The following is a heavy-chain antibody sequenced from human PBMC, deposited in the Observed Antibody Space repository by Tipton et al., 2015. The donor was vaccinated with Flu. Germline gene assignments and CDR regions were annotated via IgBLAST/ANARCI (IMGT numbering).Heavy chain of an antibody. CDR3: ASLWGSGSYSRYAFDI. V-gene: IGHV3-48*04. CDR2: ISSGSSNV. D-gene: IGHD1-26*01. Sequence: GSLRLFCAASGFTLNSDSMNWVRQAPGKGLEWIASISSGSSNVLYADSVKGRFTLSRDNAKNSLYLQMNSLRAEDTALYYCASLWGSGSYSRYAFDIWGQGTMVTVSS. J-gene: IGHJ3*02. CDR1: GFTLNSDS.